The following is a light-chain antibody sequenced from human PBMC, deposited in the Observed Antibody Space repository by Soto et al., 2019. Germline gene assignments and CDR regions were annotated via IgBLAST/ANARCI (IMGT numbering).Light chain of an antibody. CDR3: CSYAGTYTYV. CDR2: NVN. CDR1: SRDVGGYNF. J-gene: IGLJ1*01. Sequence: QSALTQPRSVSGSPGQSVTISCTGTSRDVGGYNFVSWYQQHPGKAPKVMIYNVNKRPSGVPDRFSGSKSGNTASLTISGLQAEDEADYYCCSYAGTYTYVFGTQTKLTVL. V-gene: IGLV2-11*01.